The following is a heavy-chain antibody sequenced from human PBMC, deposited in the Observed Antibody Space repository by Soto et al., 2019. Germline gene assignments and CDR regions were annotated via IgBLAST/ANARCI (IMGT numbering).Heavy chain of an antibody. CDR1: GFTFSSYS. CDR3: ARACEYSGYGEGYFDY. V-gene: IGHV3-48*01. Sequence: GGSLRLSCAASGFTFSSYSMNWVRQAPGKGLEWVSYISSSSSTIYYADSVKGRFTISRDNAKNSLYLQMNSLRAEDTAVYYCARACEYSGYGEGYFDYWGQGTLVTVSS. D-gene: IGHD5-12*01. J-gene: IGHJ4*02. CDR2: ISSSSSTI.